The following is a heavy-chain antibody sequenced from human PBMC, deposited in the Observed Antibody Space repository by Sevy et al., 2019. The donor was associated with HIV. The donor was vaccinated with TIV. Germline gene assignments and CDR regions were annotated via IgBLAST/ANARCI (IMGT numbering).Heavy chain of an antibody. CDR2: ISGSGGST. CDR1: GFTFSSYA. J-gene: IGHJ4*02. CDR3: AKDPQYYDILTGYSHPDY. V-gene: IGHV3-23*01. D-gene: IGHD3-9*01. Sequence: GGSLRLSCAASGFTFSSYAMSWVRQAPGKGLEWVSAISGSGGSTYYADSVKGRFTISRDNSKNTLYLQMNSLRAEDTAVYYGAKDPQYYDILTGYSHPDYWGQGTLVTVSS.